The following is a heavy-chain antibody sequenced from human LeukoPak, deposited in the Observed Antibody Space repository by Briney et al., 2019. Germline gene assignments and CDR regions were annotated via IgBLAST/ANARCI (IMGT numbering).Heavy chain of an antibody. CDR2: INPSDGST. D-gene: IGHD6-13*01. V-gene: IGHV1-46*01. CDR3: ARFSSSWSDFDY. CDR1: GYTFTRHY. J-gene: IGHJ4*02. Sequence: ASVKVSCKATGYTFTRHYIHWVRQAPGQGLEWMGIINPSDGSTNFAQKLQGRVTMTTDTSTSTAYMELRSLRSDDTAVYYCARFSSSWSDFDYWGQGTLDTVSS.